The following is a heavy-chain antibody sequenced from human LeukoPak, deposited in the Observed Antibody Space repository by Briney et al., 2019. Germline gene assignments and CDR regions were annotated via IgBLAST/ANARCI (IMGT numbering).Heavy chain of an antibody. CDR2: INPNSGGT. D-gene: IGHD1-1*01. CDR3: ARDNGTPYAFDI. Sequence: ASVKVSCKASGYIFSDYYMHWVRQAPGQGLEWMGWINPNSGGTNYAQKFQGWVTMTRDTSISTAYMELSRLRSDDTAVYYCARDNGTPYAFDIWGQGTMVTVSS. CDR1: GYIFSDYY. J-gene: IGHJ3*02. V-gene: IGHV1-2*04.